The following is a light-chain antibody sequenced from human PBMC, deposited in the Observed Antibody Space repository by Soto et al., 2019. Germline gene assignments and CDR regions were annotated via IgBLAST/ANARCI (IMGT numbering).Light chain of an antibody. V-gene: IGKV3-20*01. CDR3: QQNGSLPIT. CDR2: SAS. CDR1: QSLSGGY. J-gene: IGKJ5*01. Sequence: EIVLTQSPGTLSLSPGDGATLSCRASQSLSGGYLAWFQQKPGQTPRLLIYSASNRATGIPDRFSGSGSGTDFTLTISRLEPEDFVVYYCQQNGSLPITFGQGTRLEIK.